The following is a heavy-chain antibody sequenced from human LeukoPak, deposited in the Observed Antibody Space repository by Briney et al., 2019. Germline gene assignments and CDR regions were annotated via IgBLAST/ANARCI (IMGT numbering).Heavy chain of an antibody. Sequence: ASVKVSCKASGYTFTSYYMHWVRQAPGQGLEWMGIINPNSGGTNYAQKFQGRVTMTRDTSISTAYMELSRLRSDDTAVYYCARAFDPYYYDSSPPGHWGQGTLVTVSS. CDR1: GYTFTSYY. CDR3: ARAFDPYYYDSSPPGH. J-gene: IGHJ4*02. V-gene: IGHV1-2*02. D-gene: IGHD3-22*01. CDR2: INPNSGGT.